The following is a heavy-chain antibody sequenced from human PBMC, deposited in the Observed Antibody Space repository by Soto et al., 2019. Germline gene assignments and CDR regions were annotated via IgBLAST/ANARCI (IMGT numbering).Heavy chain of an antibody. CDR2: ISAYNGNT. J-gene: IGHJ4*02. CDR3: ARGELLWFGDPQGDDY. Sequence: QVQLVQSGAEVKKPGASVKVSCNASGYTFTSYGISWVRQAPGQGLEWMGWISAYNGNTNYAQKLQGRVTMNTDTSKSTAYMELRSLRSDDTAVYYCARGELLWFGDPQGDDYWGQGTLVTVSS. D-gene: IGHD3-10*01. V-gene: IGHV1-18*01. CDR1: GYTFTSYG.